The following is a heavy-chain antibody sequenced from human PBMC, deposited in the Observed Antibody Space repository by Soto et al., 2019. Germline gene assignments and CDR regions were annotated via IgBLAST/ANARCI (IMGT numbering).Heavy chain of an antibody. D-gene: IGHD3-10*01. J-gene: IGHJ4*02. CDR3: EGYKNRGESFDY. Sequence: QVHLQESGPGLVKPSETLSLSCTVSGVSIRSYFWSWIRQPPGKGLEWIGYTYYTADTKYSPSLESRATISADPSKKQFSLSLSPVSAADTALYFCEGYKNRGESFDYWGQGALVTVSS. CDR2: TYYTADT. CDR1: GVSIRSYF. V-gene: IGHV4-59*01.